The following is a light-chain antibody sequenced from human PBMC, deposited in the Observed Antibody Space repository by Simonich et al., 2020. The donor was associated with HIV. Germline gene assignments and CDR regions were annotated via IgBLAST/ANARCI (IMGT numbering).Light chain of an antibody. CDR2: EVS. Sequence: DIVMTQAPLSLPVPPGEPASISCRSIQSLLHSDGETYLYWYLQKPGQSPQLLIYEVSNRFSGVPDRFSGSGSGTDFTLKISRVEAEDVGVYYCMQTIQFPITFGPGTKVDIK. V-gene: IGKV2D-29*02. CDR3: MQTIQFPIT. CDR1: QSLLHSDGETY. J-gene: IGKJ3*01.